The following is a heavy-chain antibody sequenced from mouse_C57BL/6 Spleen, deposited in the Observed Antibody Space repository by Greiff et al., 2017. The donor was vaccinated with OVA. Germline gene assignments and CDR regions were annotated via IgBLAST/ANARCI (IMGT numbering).Heavy chain of an antibody. D-gene: IGHD1-1*01. CDR2: ISYDGSN. CDR1: SYSITSGYY. V-gene: IGHV3-6*01. CDR3: ARGTTVVATRYFDV. Sequence: EVKLVESGPGLVKPSQSLSLTCSVTSYSITSGYYWNWIRQFPGNKLEWMGYISYDGSNNYNPSLKNRISITRDTSKNQFFLKLNSVTTEDTATYYCARGTTVVATRYFDVWGTGTTVTVSS. J-gene: IGHJ1*03.